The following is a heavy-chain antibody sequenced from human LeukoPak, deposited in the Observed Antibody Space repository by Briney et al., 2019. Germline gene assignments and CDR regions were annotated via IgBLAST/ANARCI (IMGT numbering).Heavy chain of an antibody. D-gene: IGHD5-24*01. CDR2: ISAYNGNT. Sequence: ASVKVSCKASGYTFTSYGISWVRQAPGQGLEWMGWISAYNGNTNYAQKFQGRVTMTRDTSISTAYTELSRLRSDDTAVYYCARDLGTSEIFDPWGQGTLVTVSS. CDR1: GYTFTSYG. V-gene: IGHV1-18*01. CDR3: ARDLGTSEIFDP. J-gene: IGHJ5*02.